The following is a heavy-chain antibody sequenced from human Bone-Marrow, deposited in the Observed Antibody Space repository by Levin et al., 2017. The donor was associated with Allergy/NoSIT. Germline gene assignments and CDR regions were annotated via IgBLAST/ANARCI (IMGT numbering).Heavy chain of an antibody. Sequence: GESLKISCKASGYTFTSYYMHWVRQAPGQGLEWMGIINPSGGSTSYAQKFQGRVTMTRDTSTSTVYMELSSLRSEDTAVYYCARLGYCSGGSCYAAYYWGQGTLVTVSS. J-gene: IGHJ4*02. D-gene: IGHD2-15*01. CDR2: INPSGGST. V-gene: IGHV1-46*01. CDR3: ARLGYCSGGSCYAAYY. CDR1: GYTFTSYY.